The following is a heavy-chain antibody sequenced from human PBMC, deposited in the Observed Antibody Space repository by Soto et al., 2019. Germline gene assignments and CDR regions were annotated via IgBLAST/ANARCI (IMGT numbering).Heavy chain of an antibody. D-gene: IGHD1-26*01. J-gene: IGHJ2*01. CDR3: AREGGSGSTDWYFNV. V-gene: IGHV4-30-2*01. CDR1: GGSISSGGYS. Sequence: QLQLQESGSGLVKPSQTLSLTCAVSGGSISSGGYSWIWLRHPPGKGLEWIGYIFHSGSTYYNPSLKSRVTTSVDGSKNHFSLELSSVPAADTAVYYCAREGGSGSTDWYFNVWGRGTLVTVSS. CDR2: IFHSGST.